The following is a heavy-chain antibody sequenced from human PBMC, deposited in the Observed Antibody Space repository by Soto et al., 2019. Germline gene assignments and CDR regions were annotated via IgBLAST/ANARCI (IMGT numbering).Heavy chain of an antibody. CDR2: SSSSSSYT. J-gene: IGHJ3*02. CDR1: RFNFSGSY. Sequence: GGSLRLTCAACRFNFSGSYRSWKRQAAGNGLVEVSDSSSSSSYTNYADSMQGRCTSSRDNAKHSLYLQMNILRAEDTAVYYFARDRGRSWYAACDIWGQGTMVTV. V-gene: IGHV3-11*06. CDR3: ARDRGRSWYAACDI. D-gene: IGHD6-13*01.